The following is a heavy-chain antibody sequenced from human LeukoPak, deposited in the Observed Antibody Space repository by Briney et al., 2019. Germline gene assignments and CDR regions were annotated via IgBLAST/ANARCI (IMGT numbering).Heavy chain of an antibody. D-gene: IGHD6-13*01. CDR1: GYTFTSYY. CDR2: INPSGGST. V-gene: IGHV1-46*01. Sequence: ASVKVSCKASGYTFTSYYMHWVRQAPGQGLEWMGIINPSGGSTSYAQKFQGRVTMTRDTSTSTVYMELSSLRSEDTAVYYCARDLYSVAAAGGNGFDPWGQGTLVTVSP. CDR3: ARDLYSVAAAGGNGFDP. J-gene: IGHJ5*02.